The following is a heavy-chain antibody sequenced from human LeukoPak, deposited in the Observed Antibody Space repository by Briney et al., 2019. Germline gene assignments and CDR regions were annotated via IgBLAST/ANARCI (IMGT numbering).Heavy chain of an antibody. CDR2: IYWNDDK. D-gene: IGHD5-12*01. Sequence: SGPTLVKPTQTLTLTCTFSGFSLSTSGVGVGWIRQPPGKALEWLALIYWNDDKRYSPSLKSRLTISKDTSKNQVVLTMTNMDPVDTATYYCARSYSDYDYFNNWFDPWGQGTLVAVSS. CDR1: GFSLSTSGVG. V-gene: IGHV2-5*01. J-gene: IGHJ5*02. CDR3: ARSYSDYDYFNNWFDP.